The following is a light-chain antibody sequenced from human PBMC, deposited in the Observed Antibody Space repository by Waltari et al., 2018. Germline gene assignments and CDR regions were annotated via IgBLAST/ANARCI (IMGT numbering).Light chain of an antibody. CDR2: KAS. V-gene: IGKV1-5*03. CDR1: QSISSW. CDR3: QQYNNYPYT. J-gene: IGKJ2*01. Sequence: DIQVTQSPSTLSASLGDRVTITCRASQSISSWLAWYQQKPGKAPKILIKKASSLESGVPSRLTGSGSGTEFTLTISSLQPDDFATSYCQQYNNYPYTFGQGTKLEIK.